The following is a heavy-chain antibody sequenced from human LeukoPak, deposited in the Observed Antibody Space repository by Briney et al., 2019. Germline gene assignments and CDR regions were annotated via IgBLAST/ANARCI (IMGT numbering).Heavy chain of an antibody. CDR2: IRSKADGGTT. V-gene: IGHV3-15*07. CDR3: TTDQFLRSTTYYGMDV. CDR1: GFTFSSYG. D-gene: IGHD5-12*01. J-gene: IGHJ6*02. Sequence: PGGSLRLSCAASGFTFSSYGMHWVRQAPGKGLEWVGHIRSKADGGTTDYAAPVKGRFTISRDDSKNTLYLQMNSLKTEDTALYYCTTDQFLRSTTYYGMDVWGQGTTVTVSS.